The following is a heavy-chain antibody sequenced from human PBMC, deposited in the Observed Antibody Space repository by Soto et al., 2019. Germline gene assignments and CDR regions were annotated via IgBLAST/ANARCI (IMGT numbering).Heavy chain of an antibody. CDR3: AREIVTAGGNNYFDP. V-gene: IGHV4-4*02. D-gene: IGHD2-21*02. CDR1: GGTVASSHW. J-gene: IGHJ5*02. Sequence: SETLSITCGVSGGTVASSHWWSWVRQSPGRGLEWIGNVYHTGDTNFNPSLQSRVTFSVDKSNNQFSLRLTSVTAADTAVYFCAREIVTAGGNNYFDPWGPGTLVTVS. CDR2: VYHTGDT.